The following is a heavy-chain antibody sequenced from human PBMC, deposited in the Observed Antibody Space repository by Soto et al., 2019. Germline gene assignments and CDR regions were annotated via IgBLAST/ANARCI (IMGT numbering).Heavy chain of an antibody. D-gene: IGHD6-19*01. CDR2: ISAYNGNT. CDR3: ARVGYSSGWYTGDWFAP. CDR1: GYTFTSYG. J-gene: IGHJ5*02. Sequence: GASVKVSCKVSGYTFTSYGISWVRQAPGQGLEWMGWISAYNGNTNYAQKLQGRVTMTTDTSTSTAYMELRSLRSDDTAVYYCARVGYSSGWYTGDWFAPWGQGTLVTVSS. V-gene: IGHV1-18*04.